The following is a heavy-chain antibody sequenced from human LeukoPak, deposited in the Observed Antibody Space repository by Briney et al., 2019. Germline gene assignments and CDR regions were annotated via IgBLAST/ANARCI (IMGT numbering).Heavy chain of an antibody. CDR2: IYYGGST. V-gene: IGHV4-59*12. J-gene: IGHJ5*02. Sequence: PSETLSLTCTVSGGSINTYYWSWIRQPPGKGLEWIGYIYYGGSTYSNPSLKGRFTISRDNAKNSLSLQMASLRAEDTAVYHCARVGRSWEDREDKYTGRYHPFDPWGQGTLVTVSS. D-gene: IGHD1-26*01. CDR3: ARVGRSWEDREDKYTGRYHPFDP. CDR1: GGSINTYY.